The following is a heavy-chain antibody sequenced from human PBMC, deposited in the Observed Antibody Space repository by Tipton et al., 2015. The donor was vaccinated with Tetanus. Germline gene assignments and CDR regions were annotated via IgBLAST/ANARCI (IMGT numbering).Heavy chain of an antibody. CDR2: MSYHGTKE. V-gene: IGHV3-30*03. CDR3: ARECSATLTSKYGY. CDR1: GFTFNNYG. D-gene: IGHD2-21*02. J-gene: IGHJ4*02. Sequence: SLRLSCAASGFTFNNYGMHWVRQPPGKGLEWVAVMSYHGTKEYYGNSVKGRFTISRDNSKNMLYLQMNSLTTEDTAVYYCARECSATLTSKYGYWGQGTLVAV.